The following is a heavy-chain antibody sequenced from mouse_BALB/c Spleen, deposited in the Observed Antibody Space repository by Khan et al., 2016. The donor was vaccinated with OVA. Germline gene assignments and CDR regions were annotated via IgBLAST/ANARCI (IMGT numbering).Heavy chain of an antibody. V-gene: IGHV5-9-4*01. CDR3: ARDRYYGSSPDGLAY. D-gene: IGHD1-1*01. CDR2: ISRSGSKT. Sequence: EVELVESGGGSVKPGGSLKLSCAASGFTFSGYAMSWVRQTPEKSLEWVAEISRSGSKTYYPDTVTGRFTISRDNATNTLYLELSSLRSEDTAMYYCARDRYYGSSPDGLAYWGQGTLVTVSA. CDR1: GFTFSGYA. J-gene: IGHJ3*01.